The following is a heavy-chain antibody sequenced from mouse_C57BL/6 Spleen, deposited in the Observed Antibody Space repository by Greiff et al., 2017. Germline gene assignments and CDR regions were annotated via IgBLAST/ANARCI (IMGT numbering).Heavy chain of an antibody. CDR2: ISYDGSN. Sequence: EVKLMESGPGLVKPSQSLSLTCSVTGYSITSGYYWNWIRQFPGNKLEWMGYISYDGSNNYNPSLKNRISITRDTSKNQFFLKLNSVTTEDTATYYCARRGGPAMDYWGQGTSVTVSS. CDR3: ARRGGPAMDY. J-gene: IGHJ4*01. CDR1: GYSITSGYY. V-gene: IGHV3-6*01.